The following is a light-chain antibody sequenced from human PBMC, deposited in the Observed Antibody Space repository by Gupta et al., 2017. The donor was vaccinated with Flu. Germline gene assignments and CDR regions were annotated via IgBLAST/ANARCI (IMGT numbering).Light chain of an antibody. CDR1: RSDIGSHNY. CDR2: DVT. CDR3: SSYSATGALAL. Sequence: QSALTQPAAVSGSPGQSINISCIGPRSDIGSHNYVSWYQQYPGRAPRLMIYDVTNRPSGISDRFSGSKSGNTASLTIYGLQAEDEADYYCSSYSATGALALFGGGTKVTVL. V-gene: IGLV2-14*03. J-gene: IGLJ2*01.